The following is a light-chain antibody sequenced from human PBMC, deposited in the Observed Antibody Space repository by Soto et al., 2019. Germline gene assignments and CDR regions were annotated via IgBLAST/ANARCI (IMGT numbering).Light chain of an antibody. CDR3: QKYNSAPST. J-gene: IGKJ3*01. CDR2: TAS. Sequence: DIQMTQSPSSLSASVGDRVTITCRASQDISDYLVWYQQKPGKVPKLLIYTASTLQSGVPSRFSGSGSGTDFTLTISSLQPEAVATYYCQKYNSAPSTFGPGTKVDIK. CDR1: QDISDY. V-gene: IGKV1-27*01.